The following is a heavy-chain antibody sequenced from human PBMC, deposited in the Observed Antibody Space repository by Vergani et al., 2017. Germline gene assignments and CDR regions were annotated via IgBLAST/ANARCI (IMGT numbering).Heavy chain of an antibody. J-gene: IGHJ4*02. Sequence: QVQLQESGPGLVKPSQTLSLTCTVSGGSISSGDYYWSWIRQPPGKGLEWIGYIYYGGSTYYNPSLKSRVTISVDTSKNQFSLKLSSVTAADTAVYYCARDPHSRSGYVGGFDYWGQGTLVTVSS. V-gene: IGHV4-30-4*08. CDR2: IYYGGST. CDR1: GGSISSGDYY. CDR3: ARDPHSRSGYVGGFDY. D-gene: IGHD5-12*01.